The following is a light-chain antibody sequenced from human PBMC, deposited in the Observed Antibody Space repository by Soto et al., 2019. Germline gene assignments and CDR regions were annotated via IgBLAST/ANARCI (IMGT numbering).Light chain of an antibody. V-gene: IGLV2-14*01. J-gene: IGLJ3*02. CDR1: SSDVGAYKF. CDR2: EVS. Sequence: QSALTQPASVSGSPGQSITIFCSGTSSDVGAYKFVSWYRHHPGKAPQVMIYEVSNRSSGVSNRFSGSKSGNTASLTISGLQPEDEGDYYCSSYTSTSTPWVFGGGTKLTVL. CDR3: SSYTSTSTPWV.